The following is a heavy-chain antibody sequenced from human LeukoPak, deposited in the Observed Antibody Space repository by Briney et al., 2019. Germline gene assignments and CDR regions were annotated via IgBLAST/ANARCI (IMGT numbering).Heavy chain of an antibody. Sequence: PSETLSLTCAVSGYSISSGYYWAWIRQPPGKGLEWIGSIYHSGSTDYNTSLKSRVTISIDTSKNQFSLKLSSVPAADTAVYYCARIFRNCTNGVCYPPRYYFDYWGQGTLVTVSS. CDR3: ARIFRNCTNGVCYPPRYYFDY. D-gene: IGHD2-8*01. V-gene: IGHV4-38-2*01. CDR1: GYSISSGYY. CDR2: IYHSGST. J-gene: IGHJ4*02.